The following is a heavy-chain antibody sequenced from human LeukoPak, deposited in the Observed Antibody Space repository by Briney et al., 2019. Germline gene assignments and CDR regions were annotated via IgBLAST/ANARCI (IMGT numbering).Heavy chain of an antibody. Sequence: SETLSLTCTVPGGSLSSGGYYWSWIRQHPGKGLEWIGYIYYSGSTYYNPSLKSRVTISVDTSKNQFSLKLSSVTAADTAVYYCARGKVTTIWFDPWGQGTLVTVSS. J-gene: IGHJ5*02. CDR2: IYYSGST. V-gene: IGHV4-31*03. CDR3: ARGKVTTIWFDP. CDR1: GGSLSSGGYY. D-gene: IGHD2-21*02.